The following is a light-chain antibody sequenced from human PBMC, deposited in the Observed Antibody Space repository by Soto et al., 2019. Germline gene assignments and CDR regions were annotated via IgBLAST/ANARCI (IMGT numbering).Light chain of an antibody. CDR2: DVT. CDR3: SSSASSRILV. CDR1: SSDVGGYNY. J-gene: IGLJ2*01. V-gene: IGLV2-14*01. Sequence: QSVLTQPASVSGSPGQSITISCTGTSSDVGGYNYISWYQQHPGKAPKLMIYDVTNRPSGVSNRFSGSKSGNTASLTISGLQAEDEADYYCSSSASSRILVFGGGTKLTVL.